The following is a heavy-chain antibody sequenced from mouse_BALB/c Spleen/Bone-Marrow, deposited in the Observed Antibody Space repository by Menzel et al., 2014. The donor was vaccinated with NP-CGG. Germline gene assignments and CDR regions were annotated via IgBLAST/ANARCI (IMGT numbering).Heavy chain of an antibody. Sequence: EVMLVDPGGDLVESGGSLKLSCVASGFTFSSYGMSWVRQTPDKRLEWVATISSGGSYTYYPDSMKGRFTISRDNAKNTLYLQMSSLKSEDTAMYYCGRNYYGSSYYFDYWGQGTTLTFS. CDR1: GFTFSSYG. J-gene: IGHJ2*01. V-gene: IGHV5-6*02. CDR3: GRNYYGSSYYFDY. D-gene: IGHD1-1*01. CDR2: ISSGGSYT.